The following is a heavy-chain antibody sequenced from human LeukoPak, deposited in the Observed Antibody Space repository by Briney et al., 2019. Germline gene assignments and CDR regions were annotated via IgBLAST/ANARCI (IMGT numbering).Heavy chain of an antibody. D-gene: IGHD6-13*01. CDR1: GGSISSYY. CDR3: SGWQQLVDPYYYYGMDV. Sequence: SETLSLTCTVSGGSISSYYWSWIRQPPGKGLEWIGYIYYSGSTNYNPSLKSRVTISVDTSKNQFSLKLSSVTAADTAVYYCSGWQQLVDPYYYYGMDVWGHGTTVTVSS. CDR2: IYYSGST. V-gene: IGHV4-59*08. J-gene: IGHJ6*02.